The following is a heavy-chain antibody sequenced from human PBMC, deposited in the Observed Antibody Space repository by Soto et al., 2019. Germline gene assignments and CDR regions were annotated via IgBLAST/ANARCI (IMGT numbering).Heavy chain of an antibody. CDR2: IYYSGST. Sequence: ALVMLSHSCTSCGGCVSIGGDDGSWIRQPPGKGLECIGYIYYSGSTNYNPSLKGRVTISVDTSKNQFSLKLSSVTAADTAVYYSARDHNGMDVCGPGSTATVS. J-gene: IGHJ6*02. CDR3: ARDHNGMDV. V-gene: IGHV4-61*08. CDR1: GGCVSIGGDD.